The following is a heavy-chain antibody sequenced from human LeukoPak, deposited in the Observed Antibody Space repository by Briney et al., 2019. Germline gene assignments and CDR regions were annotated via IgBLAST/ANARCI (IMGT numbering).Heavy chain of an antibody. CDR1: GGSISSGGYS. CDR3: PRVQYQLLSTFDP. J-gene: IGHJ5*02. Sequence: SETLSLTCAVSGGSISSGGYSWIWLRQPPGKGLEWIGNICHSGSTYYNPSLKSRVTISVDRSKDQFSLKLSSVTAADTAVYYCPRVQYQLLSTFDPWGQGTLVTVSS. D-gene: IGHD2-2*01. V-gene: IGHV4-30-2*01. CDR2: ICHSGST.